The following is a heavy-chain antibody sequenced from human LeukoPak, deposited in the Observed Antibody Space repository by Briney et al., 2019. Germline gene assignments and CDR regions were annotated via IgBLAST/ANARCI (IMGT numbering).Heavy chain of an antibody. V-gene: IGHV3-30*18. Sequence: GGSLRLSCAASGFTFSSYGMHWVRQAPGKGLEWVAVISYNGSNKYYADSVKGRFTISRDNSKNTLYLQMNSLRAEDTAVYYCAKASVYDYYYMDVWGKGTTVTVSS. CDR1: GFTFSSYG. CDR2: ISYNGSNK. J-gene: IGHJ6*03. D-gene: IGHD1-14*01. CDR3: AKASVYDYYYMDV.